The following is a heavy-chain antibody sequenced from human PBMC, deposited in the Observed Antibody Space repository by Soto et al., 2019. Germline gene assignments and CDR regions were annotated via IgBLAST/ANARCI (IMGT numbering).Heavy chain of an antibody. CDR2: IIPIFGTP. CDR1: GGTFSSYA. V-gene: IGHV1-69*13. D-gene: IGHD1-7*01. J-gene: IGHJ6*02. Sequence: ASVKVSCKASGGTFSSYAISWVRQAPGQGLEWMGGIIPIFGTPNYAQKFQGRVTITAGESTSTVYMELSSLRSEDTAVFYCAREYNLNSIYYGMDVWGQGTTVTVSS. CDR3: AREYNLNSIYYGMDV.